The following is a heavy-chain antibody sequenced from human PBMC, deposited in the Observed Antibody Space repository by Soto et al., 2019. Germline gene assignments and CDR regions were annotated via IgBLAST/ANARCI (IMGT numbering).Heavy chain of an antibody. Sequence: EVQLVESGGGLVQPGGSLRLSCAASGFTFSSYWMSWVRQAPGKGLEWVANIKQDGSEKYYVDSVKGRFTISRDNAKNSLYLQMNSLRAEDTAVYYCARECSHTQRLRSFDWLSHNDAFDIWGQGTMVTVSS. CDR1: GFTFSSYW. CDR3: ARECSHTQRLRSFDWLSHNDAFDI. CDR2: IKQDGSEK. V-gene: IGHV3-7*05. D-gene: IGHD3-9*01. J-gene: IGHJ3*02.